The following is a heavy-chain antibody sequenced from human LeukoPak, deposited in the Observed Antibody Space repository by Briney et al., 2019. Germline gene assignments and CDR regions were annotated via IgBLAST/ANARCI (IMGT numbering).Heavy chain of an antibody. J-gene: IGHJ4*02. D-gene: IGHD3-9*01. CDR3: ATLGIRYFDWFN. Sequence: GGSLRLSCAASGFTFDDYGMSWVRQAPGKGLEWVANIKQDGSEKYYVDSVEGRFTVSRDNAKNSLSLQMNSLRAEDTAVYYCATLGIRYFDWFNWGQGTLVTVSS. CDR1: GFTFDDYG. V-gene: IGHV3-7*01. CDR2: IKQDGSEK.